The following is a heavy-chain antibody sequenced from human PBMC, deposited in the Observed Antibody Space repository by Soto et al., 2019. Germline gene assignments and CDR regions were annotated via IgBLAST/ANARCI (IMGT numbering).Heavy chain of an antibody. V-gene: IGHV4-39*01. D-gene: IGHD4-17*01. CDR2: IYYSGST. CDR1: GGSISSSSYY. CDR3: ARHPATTVTTSPLFDS. Sequence: QLQLQESGPGLVKPSETLSLTCTVSGGSISSSSYYWGWIRQPPGKGLEWIGSIYYSGSTYYNPSPKRRVTISVDTSKNQFSLKLSSVTAADTAVYYCARHPATTVTTSPLFDSWGQGTLVTVSS. J-gene: IGHJ4*02.